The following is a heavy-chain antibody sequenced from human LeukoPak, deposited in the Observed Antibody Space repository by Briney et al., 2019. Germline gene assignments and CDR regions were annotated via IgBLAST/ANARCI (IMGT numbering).Heavy chain of an antibody. J-gene: IGHJ4*02. D-gene: IGHD6-19*01. Sequence: SQTLSLTCAISGDSVSRSSVSWNWIRQSPSRGLEWLGRTYYASDWYNDYAVFVKSRIIINPDTARNQFSLQLNSVTPEDTAVYYCARDRGWGYDYWGQGTLVTVSS. CDR2: TYYASDWYN. V-gene: IGHV6-1*01. CDR1: GDSVSRSSVS. CDR3: ARDRGWGYDY.